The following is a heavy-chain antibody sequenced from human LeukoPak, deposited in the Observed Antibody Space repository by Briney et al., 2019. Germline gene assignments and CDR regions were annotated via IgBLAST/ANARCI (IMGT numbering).Heavy chain of an antibody. D-gene: IGHD3-22*01. Sequence: SGGSLRLSCAASGSTFSSYAMHWVRQAPGKGLEWVAVISYDGSNKYYADSVKGRFTISRDNSKNTLYLRMNSLRAEDTAVYYCARVMSRYYPTAFDYWGQGTLVTVSS. CDR1: GSTFSSYA. CDR3: ARVMSRYYPTAFDY. CDR2: ISYDGSNK. V-gene: IGHV3-30-3*01. J-gene: IGHJ4*02.